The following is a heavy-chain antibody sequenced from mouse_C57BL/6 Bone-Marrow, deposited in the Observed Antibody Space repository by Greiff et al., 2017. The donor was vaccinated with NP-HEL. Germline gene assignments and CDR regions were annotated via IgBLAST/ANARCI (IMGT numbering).Heavy chain of an antibody. CDR1: GYTFTSYW. D-gene: IGHD2-3*01. CDR2: LHPSDSDT. Sequence: QVQLQQPGAELVKPGASVKVSCKASGYTFTSYWMHWVKQRTGPGLEWIGRLHPSDSDTNYNQKLKGKATLTVDKASSTAYMQLSSLTSEDSAVYYCVYDYYAMDYWGQGTSVTVSS. J-gene: IGHJ4*01. V-gene: IGHV1-74*01. CDR3: VYDYYAMDY.